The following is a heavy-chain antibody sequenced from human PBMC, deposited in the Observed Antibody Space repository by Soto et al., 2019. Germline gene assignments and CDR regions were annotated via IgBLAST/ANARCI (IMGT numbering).Heavy chain of an antibody. CDR1: GFTFSRYG. CDR3: ARDIDLVDIVSTIVRQYSFSGMDV. V-gene: IGHV3-33*01. J-gene: IGHJ6*02. CDR2: IWYDGSKK. Sequence: QVQVVGSGGGVVQAGRSLRLSCEVSGFTFSRYGMHWVRQAPGKGLEWVAFIWYDGSKKNNGDSVKGRFTDSRDDLKNTVYLQMKSLRVEDTAVYYCARDIDLVDIVSTIVRQYSFSGMDVWGQGTTITVSS. D-gene: IGHD5-12*01.